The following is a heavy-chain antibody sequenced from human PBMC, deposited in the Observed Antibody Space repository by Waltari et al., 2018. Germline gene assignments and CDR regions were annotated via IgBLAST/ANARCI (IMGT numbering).Heavy chain of an antibody. Sequence: EFHLVGSGGALFRLGGSLSPSFAASGSPSLDFWWHWVRQSPEKGLVWVSRIDSDGSTTTYADSVKGRFTISRDNTKNTLYLQMNGLTAEDTGVYYCATPFYAASGSFLSYWGQGTLVAVSS. CDR1: GSPSLDFW. V-gene: IGHV3-74*03. CDR2: IDSDGSTT. D-gene: IGHD3-10*01. CDR3: ATPFYAASGSFLSY. J-gene: IGHJ4*02.